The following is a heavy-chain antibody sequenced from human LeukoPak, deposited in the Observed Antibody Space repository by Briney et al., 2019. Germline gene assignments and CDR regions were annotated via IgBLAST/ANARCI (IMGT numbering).Heavy chain of an antibody. CDR1: GYTFTGYY. J-gene: IGHJ4*02. CDR3: ARDYCGGDCFPDY. Sequence: GASVKVSCKASGYTFTGYYVHWVRQAPGQGLEWMGRINPNSGDTNYAQKFQGRVTMTRDTSISTACMELSRLRSDDTAVYYCARDYCGGDCFPDYWSQGTLVTVSS. D-gene: IGHD2-21*02. CDR2: INPNSGDT. V-gene: IGHV1-2*06.